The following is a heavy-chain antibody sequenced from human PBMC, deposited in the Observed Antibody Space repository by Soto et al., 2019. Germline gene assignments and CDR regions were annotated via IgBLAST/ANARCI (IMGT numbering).Heavy chain of an antibody. D-gene: IGHD2-2*01. CDR3: AAKFNCGSTSCYGPGDY. CDR1: GGTFSSYT. V-gene: IGHV1-69*02. CDR2: IIPILGIA. Sequence: QVQLVQSGAEVKKPGSSVKVSCKASGGTFSSYTISWVRQAPGQGLEWMGRIIPILGIANYAQKFQGRVTITADKSTSAAYMELSSLRSEDTAVYYCAAKFNCGSTSCYGPGDYWGQGTLVTVSS. J-gene: IGHJ4*02.